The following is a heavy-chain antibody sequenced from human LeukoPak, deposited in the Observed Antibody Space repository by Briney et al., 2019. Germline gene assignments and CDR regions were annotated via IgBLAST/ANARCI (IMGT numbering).Heavy chain of an antibody. J-gene: IGHJ4*02. CDR3: ARLHSSSWYSMGYYFDY. Sequence: SETLSLTCTVSGGSISSYYWSWIRQPPGKGLEWIGYIYYSGSTYYNPSLKSRVTISVDTSKNQFSLKLSSVTAADTAVYYCARLHSSSWYSMGYYFDYWGQGTLVTVSS. CDR1: GGSISSYY. D-gene: IGHD6-13*01. V-gene: IGHV4-59*04. CDR2: IYYSGST.